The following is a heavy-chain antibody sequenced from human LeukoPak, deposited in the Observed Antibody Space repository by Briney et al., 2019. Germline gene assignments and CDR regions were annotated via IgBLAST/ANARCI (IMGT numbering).Heavy chain of an antibody. CDR1: GFTFSSYG. J-gene: IGHJ6*04. D-gene: IGHD1-26*01. CDR2: IWYDGSNK. CDR3: ARDTGRSSAGYYYYYGMGV. V-gene: IGHV3-33*01. Sequence: GGSLRLSCAASGFTFSSYGMHWVRQAPGKGLEWVAVIWYDGSNKYYADSVKGRFTISRDNSKNTLYLQMNSLRAEDTAVYYCARDTGRSSAGYYYYYGMGVWGKGTTVTVSS.